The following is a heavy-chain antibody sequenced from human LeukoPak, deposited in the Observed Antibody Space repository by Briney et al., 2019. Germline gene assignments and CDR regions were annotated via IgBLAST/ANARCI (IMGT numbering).Heavy chain of an antibody. Sequence: ASVKVSCKASGYTFTSYAMHWVRQAPGQRLEWMGWINAGNGNTKYPQKFQGRVTITRDTSASTAYMELSSLRSEDTAVYYCARGGYDYVWEPYYFDYWGQGTLVTVSS. CDR2: INAGNGNT. J-gene: IGHJ4*02. D-gene: IGHD3-16*01. CDR3: ARGGYDYVWEPYYFDY. V-gene: IGHV1-3*01. CDR1: GYTFTSYA.